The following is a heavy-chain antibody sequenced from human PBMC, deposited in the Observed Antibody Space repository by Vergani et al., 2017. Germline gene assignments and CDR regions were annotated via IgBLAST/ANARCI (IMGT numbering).Heavy chain of an antibody. Sequence: VQLVQSGAEVKKPGASVKVSCKGSGYSFTSYWIGWVRQMPGKGREWMGIIYPGDSDTRYSPSFQGQITIAANKSINTAYLQWSSLKASDTAMYDCARWYSSGWSKEDDAFDIWGQGTMVTVSS. CDR1: GYSFTSYW. D-gene: IGHD6-19*01. V-gene: IGHV5-51*01. CDR2: IYPGDSDT. CDR3: ARWYSSGWSKEDDAFDI. J-gene: IGHJ3*02.